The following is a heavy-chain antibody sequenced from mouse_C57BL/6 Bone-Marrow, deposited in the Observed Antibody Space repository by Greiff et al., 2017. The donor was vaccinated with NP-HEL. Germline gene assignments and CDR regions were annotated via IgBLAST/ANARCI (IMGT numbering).Heavy chain of an antibody. CDR1: GYTFTSYW. CDR2: IYPGSGST. CDR3: ARGGVTTRFSFAY. J-gene: IGHJ3*01. Sequence: QVQLKQPGAELVKPGASVKMSCKASGYTFTSYWITWVKQRPGQGLEWIGDIYPGSGSTNYNEKFKSKATLTVDTSSSTAYMQLSSLTSEDSAVYYCARGGVTTRFSFAYWGQGTLVTVSA. D-gene: IGHD2-2*01. V-gene: IGHV1-55*01.